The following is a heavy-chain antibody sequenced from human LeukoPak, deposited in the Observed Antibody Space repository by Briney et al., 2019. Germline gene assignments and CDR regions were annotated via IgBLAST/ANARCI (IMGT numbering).Heavy chain of an antibody. CDR2: VHLSGAT. V-gene: IGHV4-4*02. CDR1: GGSIITTNW. J-gene: IGHJ4*02. D-gene: IGHD1-26*01. CDR3: TRESGAFSPFGF. Sequence: PSGTLSLTCAVSGGSIITTNWWSWVRQPPGKGLEWIGEVHLSGATNYNPSLESRVSMSIDKSKNHLSLEVTSVTAADTAIYYCTRESGAFSPFGFWGLGTLVTVSS.